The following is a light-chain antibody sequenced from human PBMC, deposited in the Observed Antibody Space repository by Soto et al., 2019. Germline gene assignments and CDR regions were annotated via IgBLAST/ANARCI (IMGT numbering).Light chain of an antibody. J-gene: IGKJ4*01. Sequence: EIVLTQSPGTLSLSPGERATLSCRASQSVSNNYLAWYQQTPGQATRLLIYGASRRATGISDRFSGSGSGSDFTLTISRLEPEDFAVYSCQQYGSAPLTFGGGTKVEIK. CDR3: QQYGSAPLT. CDR2: GAS. V-gene: IGKV3-20*01. CDR1: QSVSNNY.